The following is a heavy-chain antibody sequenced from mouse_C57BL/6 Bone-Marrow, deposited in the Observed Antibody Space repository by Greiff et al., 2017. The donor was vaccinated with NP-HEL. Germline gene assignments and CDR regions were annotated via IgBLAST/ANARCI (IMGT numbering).Heavy chain of an antibody. CDR1: GYTFTGYW. V-gene: IGHV1-9*01. CDR3: ARGGYVSRYWYFDV. J-gene: IGHJ1*03. D-gene: IGHD1-1*01. Sequence: QVQLQQSGAELMKPGASVKLSCKATGYTFTGYWLAWVKQRPGHGLEWIGEILPGSGSTTYNEKFTGKATFTAETSSNTAYMQLSSLTTEDSAIYYCARGGYVSRYWYFDVWGTGTTVTVSS. CDR2: ILPGSGST.